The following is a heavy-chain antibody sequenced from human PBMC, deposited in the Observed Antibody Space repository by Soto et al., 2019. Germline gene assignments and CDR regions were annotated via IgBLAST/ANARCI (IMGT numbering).Heavy chain of an antibody. Sequence: EVQLLESGGGLVQPGGSLRLSCAASGFTFSSYAMSWVRQAPGEGLEWVSAISGSGGGTYYADSGKGRFTISSDNSKNTLYLKMNSLRAEDTAVYYCAARPGSVDYWGQGTLVTVSS. CDR3: AARPGSVDY. D-gene: IGHD6-6*01. J-gene: IGHJ4*02. CDR1: GFTFSSYA. CDR2: ISGSGGGT. V-gene: IGHV3-23*01.